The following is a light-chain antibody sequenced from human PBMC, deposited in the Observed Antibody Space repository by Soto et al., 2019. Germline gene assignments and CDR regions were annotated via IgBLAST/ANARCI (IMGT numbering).Light chain of an antibody. CDR1: QSIFYSSNNRNY. CDR2: KIS. J-gene: IGKJ1*01. CDR3: MQATQFPRT. V-gene: IGKV2-24*01. Sequence: DIVMTQSPDSLTVSLGERATINCTSSQSIFYSSNNRNYLGWYQQRPGQPPRLLIYKISNRFSGVPDRFSGSGAATDFTLKISRVEAEDVGVYDGMQATQFPRTFGQGTKVDIK.